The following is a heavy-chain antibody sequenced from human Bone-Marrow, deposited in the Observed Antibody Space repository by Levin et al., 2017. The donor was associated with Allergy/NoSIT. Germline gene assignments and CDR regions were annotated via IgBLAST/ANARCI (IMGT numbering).Heavy chain of an antibody. CDR1: GFSFSGYA. CDR3: ARDRRGCDGDCQTGYFDY. Sequence: GESLKISCAASGFSFSGYAMHWVRQAPGKGLEWVAVIFKDGTNRNYADSVKGRFTISRDNSENTLYLQMNSLRAEDTAVYYCARDRRGCDGDCQTGYFDYWGQGTLVTVSS. J-gene: IGHJ4*02. V-gene: IGHV3-30-3*01. CDR2: IFKDGTNR. D-gene: IGHD2-21*02.